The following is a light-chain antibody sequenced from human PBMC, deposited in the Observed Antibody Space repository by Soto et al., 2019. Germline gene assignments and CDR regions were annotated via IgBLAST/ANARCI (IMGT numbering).Light chain of an antibody. V-gene: IGKV1-5*03. CDR3: QEYETFSPWT. CDR1: QRIDTW. CDR2: KAT. Sequence: DIQMTQSPSIVSASVGDRVTITCRASQRIDTWLAWYQQKPGTAPKLLIYKATTLQSGVPTRFSGSGSGTEFTLASSSLEPDDFATYYCQEYETFSPWTFGQGTKVEVK. J-gene: IGKJ1*01.